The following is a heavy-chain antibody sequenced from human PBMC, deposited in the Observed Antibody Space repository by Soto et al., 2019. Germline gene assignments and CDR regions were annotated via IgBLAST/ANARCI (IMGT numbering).Heavy chain of an antibody. D-gene: IGHD3-3*01. CDR3: AIRPDFWSGDGTYAFSAFDI. CDR2: IYYSGST. CDR1: GGSIRSGSYY. V-gene: IGHV4-31*03. Sequence: TLSLTCTVSGGSIRSGSYYWSGIRQHPGKGLEWIGYIYYSGSTYYNPSLKSRVTISVDTSKNQFSLKLSSVTAADTAVYYCAIRPDFWSGDGTYAFSAFDIWGQGTMVTVSS. J-gene: IGHJ3*02.